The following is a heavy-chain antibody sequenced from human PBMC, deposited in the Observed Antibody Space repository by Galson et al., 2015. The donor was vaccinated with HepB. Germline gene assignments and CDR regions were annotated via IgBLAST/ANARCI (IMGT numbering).Heavy chain of an antibody. D-gene: IGHD3-10*01. CDR2: IWYDGSNK. CDR3: AREGIFRELLSGS. CDR1: GFTFSSYG. Sequence: SLRLSCAASGFTFSSYGMHWVRQAPGKGLEWVAVIWYDGSNKYYADSVKGRFTISRDNSKNTLYLQMNSLRAEDTAVYYCAREGIFRELLSGSRGQGTMVTVSS. V-gene: IGHV3-33*01. J-gene: IGHJ3*01.